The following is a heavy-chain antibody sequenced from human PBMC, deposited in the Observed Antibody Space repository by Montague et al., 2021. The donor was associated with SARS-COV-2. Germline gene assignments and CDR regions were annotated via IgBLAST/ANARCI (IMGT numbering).Heavy chain of an antibody. CDR2: FYSVGST. V-gene: IGHV4-59*02. J-gene: IGHJ5*02. CDR1: GASVGSSD. CDR3: ARDQGLRGWFDP. Sequence: SETLSLTCTVSGASVGSSDWGWIRQSPGKGLEWIGYFYSVGSTDYNPSLKSRATISRDTSKNQFSLKVRSVTAADTAVYFCARDQGLRGWFDPWGQGTLAAVSS.